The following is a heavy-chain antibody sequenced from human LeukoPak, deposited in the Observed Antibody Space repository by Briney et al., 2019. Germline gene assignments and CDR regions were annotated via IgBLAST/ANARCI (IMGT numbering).Heavy chain of an antibody. CDR2: IWYDGNTK. D-gene: IGHD3-3*01. J-gene: IGHJ5*02. CDR3: ARDYYDFWSGLISGSWFDP. Sequence: GRSLRLSCAASGFTFSSYGMRWVSQAPGKGLGWVAVIWYDGNTKYYADSVKSRFTISRDNSKNTLYLQMNTLRAEDTAVYYCARDYYDFWSGLISGSWFDPWGQGTLVTVSS. CDR1: GFTFSSYG. V-gene: IGHV3-33*01.